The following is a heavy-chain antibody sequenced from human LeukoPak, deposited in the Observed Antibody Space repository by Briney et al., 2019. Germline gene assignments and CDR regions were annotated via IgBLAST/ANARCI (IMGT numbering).Heavy chain of an antibody. D-gene: IGHD3-22*01. V-gene: IGHV1-18*01. J-gene: IGHJ4*02. Sequence: GASVKVSCKVSGYTLTELSMHWVRQAPGQGLEWMGWISAYNGNTNYAQKLQGRVTMTTDTSTSTAYMELRSLRSDDTAVYYCARGVDYDSSGYYYFDYWGQGTLVTVSS. CDR2: ISAYNGNT. CDR1: GYTLTELS. CDR3: ARGVDYDSSGYYYFDY.